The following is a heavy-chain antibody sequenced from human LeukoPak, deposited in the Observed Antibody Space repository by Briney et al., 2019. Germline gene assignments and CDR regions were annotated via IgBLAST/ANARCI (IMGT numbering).Heavy chain of an antibody. CDR3: ARQEVTFLFDAFDI. CDR2: IYYSGST. J-gene: IGHJ3*02. V-gene: IGHV4-59*08. Sequence: PSETLSLTCAVSSSSFSTTYRWGWLRQPPGKGLEWIGYIYYSGSTNYNPSLKSRVTISVDTSKNQFSLKLSSVTAADTAVYYCARQEVTFLFDAFDIWGQGTMVTVSS. D-gene: IGHD2-21*02. CDR1: SSSFSTTYR.